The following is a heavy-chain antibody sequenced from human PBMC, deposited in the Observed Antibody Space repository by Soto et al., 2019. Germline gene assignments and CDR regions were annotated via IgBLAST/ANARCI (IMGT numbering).Heavy chain of an antibody. J-gene: IGHJ6*04. Sequence: SRRLSCAESGFTFSNYRMPWVRPAPGKGLEWVATIWRYVNNKYCADSVRGRFIISGDNSKNRLYLKMNSLRAEDTAVYYCASELLGASDSYGLEVLGKWSTRTAST. CDR1: GFTFSNYR. D-gene: IGHD1-26*01. CDR2: IWRYVNNK. CDR3: ASELLGASDSYGLEV. V-gene: IGHV3-33*01.